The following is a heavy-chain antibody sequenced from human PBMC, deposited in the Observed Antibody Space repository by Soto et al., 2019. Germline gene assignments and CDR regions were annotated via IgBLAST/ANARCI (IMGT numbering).Heavy chain of an antibody. CDR2: IYYSGST. J-gene: IGHJ4*02. CDR1: GGSISSYY. CDR3: ARGHHSSSSKQIDY. Sequence: SETLSLTCTVSGGSISSYYWSWIRQPPGKGPEWIGYIYYSGSTNYNPSLKSRVTISVDTSKSQFSLKLSSVTAADTAVYYCARGHHSSSSKQIDYWGQGTLVTV. V-gene: IGHV4-59*01. D-gene: IGHD6-6*01.